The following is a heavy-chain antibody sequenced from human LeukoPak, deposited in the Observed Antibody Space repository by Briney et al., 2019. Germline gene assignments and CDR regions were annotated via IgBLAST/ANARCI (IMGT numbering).Heavy chain of an antibody. Sequence: SETLSLTCAVYGGSFSGYYWSWIRQPPGKGLEWIGEINHSGSTNYNPSLKTRVTISVHTSKNQFSLKLSSVTAADTAVYYCARGFEGSGSLKYSHLGFDPWGQGTLATVSS. CDR3: ARGFEGSGSLKYSHLGFDP. J-gene: IGHJ5*02. D-gene: IGHD3-10*01. CDR2: INHSGST. V-gene: IGHV4-34*01. CDR1: GGSFSGYY.